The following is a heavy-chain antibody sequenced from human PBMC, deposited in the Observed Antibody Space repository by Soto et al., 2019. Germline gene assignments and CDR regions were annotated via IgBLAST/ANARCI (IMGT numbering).Heavy chain of an antibody. V-gene: IGHV1-46*01. CDR2: INPHGGST. CDR3: ARSSGGNFGIIIEGSNWFDP. D-gene: IGHD3-3*01. Sequence: VASVKVSCKXPGDTFTSYYLNWVRQAPGQGLEWMGVINPHGGSTKYAQKFQGRITMTRDTSRSTVYMELSSLRSDDTAIYYCARSSGGNFGIIIEGSNWFDPWGQGTLVTVSS. CDR1: GDTFTSYY. J-gene: IGHJ5*02.